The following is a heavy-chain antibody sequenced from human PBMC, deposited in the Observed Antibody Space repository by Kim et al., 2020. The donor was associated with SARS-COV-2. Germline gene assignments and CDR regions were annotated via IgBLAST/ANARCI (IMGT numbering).Heavy chain of an antibody. CDR2: IYYSGST. CDR3: ARGGITIFGVVNAIDY. J-gene: IGHJ4*02. Sequence: SETLSLTCTVSGGSISSYYWSWIRQPPGKGLEWIGYIYYSGSTNYNPSLKSRVTISVDTSKNQFSLKLSSVTAADTAVYYCARGGITIFGVVNAIDYWGQRTLVTVSS. D-gene: IGHD3-3*01. CDR1: GGSISSYY. V-gene: IGHV4-59*13.